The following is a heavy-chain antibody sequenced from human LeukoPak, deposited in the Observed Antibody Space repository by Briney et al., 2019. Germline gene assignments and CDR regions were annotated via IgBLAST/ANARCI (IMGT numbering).Heavy chain of an antibody. CDR3: ARESGGNGDAFDI. CDR1: GGSISSYY. Sequence: SETLSLTCTVSGGSISSYYWSWIRQPPGKGLEWIGYIYYSGSTNYNPSLKSRVTISVDTSKNQSSLKLSSVTAADTAVYYCARESGGNGDAFDIWGQGTMVTVSS. J-gene: IGHJ3*02. CDR2: IYYSGST. V-gene: IGHV4-59*01. D-gene: IGHD4-23*01.